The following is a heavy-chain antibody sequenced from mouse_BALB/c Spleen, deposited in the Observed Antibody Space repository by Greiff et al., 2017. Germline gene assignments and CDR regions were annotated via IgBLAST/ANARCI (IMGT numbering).Heavy chain of an antibody. CDR2: INPSSGYT. V-gene: IGHV1-4*01. CDR1: GYTFTSYT. CDR3: ARFWAYGNYEGFAY. D-gene: IGHD2-1*01. J-gene: IGHJ3*01. Sequence: QVQLKESGAELARPGASVKMSCKASGYTFTSYTMHWVKQRPGQGLEWIGYINPSSGYTNYNQKFKDKATLTADKSSSTAYMQLSSLTSEDSAVYYCARFWAYGNYEGFAYWGQGTLVTVSA.